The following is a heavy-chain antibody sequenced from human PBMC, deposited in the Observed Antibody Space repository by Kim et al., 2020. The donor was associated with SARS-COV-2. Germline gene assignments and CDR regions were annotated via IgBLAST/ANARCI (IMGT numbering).Heavy chain of an antibody. CDR2: INPNSGGT. J-gene: IGHJ6*02. V-gene: IGHV1-2*06. CDR1: GYTFTGYY. CDR3: ARDPVAITIFGVVYGMDV. Sequence: ASVKVSCKASGYTFTGYYMHWVRQAPGQGLEWMGRINPNSGGTNYAQKFQGRVTMTRDTSISTAYMELSRLRSDDTAVYYCARDPVAITIFGVVYGMDVWGQGTTVTVSS. D-gene: IGHD3-3*01.